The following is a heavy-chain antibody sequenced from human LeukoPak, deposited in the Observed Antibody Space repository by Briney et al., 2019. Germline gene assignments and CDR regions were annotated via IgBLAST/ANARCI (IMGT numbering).Heavy chain of an antibody. V-gene: IGHV1-2*02. CDR1: GYTFTDYY. CDR3: ARRMAYGGDY. Sequence: ASVKVSCKASGYTFTDYYIHWVRQAPGQGLEWMGWFSPRSGDTNYAQSFQHRVTMTRDTSISTAYMELSSLRSDDTAMYYCARRMAYGGDYWGQGTLVTVPS. J-gene: IGHJ4*02. CDR2: FSPRSGDT. D-gene: IGHD4-23*01.